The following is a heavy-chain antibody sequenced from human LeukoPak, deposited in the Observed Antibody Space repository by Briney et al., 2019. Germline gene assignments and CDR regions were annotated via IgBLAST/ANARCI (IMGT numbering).Heavy chain of an antibody. CDR3: AREACGGYCRFDY. Sequence: SETLSLTCTVSGDSIGNYYWSWIRQPPGKGLEWIGYIYYSGSTNYNPSLKSRVAISVDTSKNQFSLKLSSLTAADTAVYYCAREACGGYCRFDYWGQGTLVTVSS. J-gene: IGHJ4*02. V-gene: IGHV4-59*01. D-gene: IGHD2-21*02. CDR2: IYYSGST. CDR1: GDSIGNYY.